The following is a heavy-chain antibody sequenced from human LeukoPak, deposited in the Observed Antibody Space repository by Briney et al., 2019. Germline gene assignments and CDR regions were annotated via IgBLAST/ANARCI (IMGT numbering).Heavy chain of an antibody. CDR3: ARGGIAVAGGDY. CDR2: IYYSGST. J-gene: IGHJ4*02. Sequence: TSETLSLTCTVSGGSISSYYWSWIRQPPGKGLEWIGYIYYSGSTNYNPSLKSRVTISVDTSKSQFSLKLSSVTAADTAVYYCARGGIAVAGGDYWGQGTLVTVSS. CDR1: GGSISSYY. D-gene: IGHD6-19*01. V-gene: IGHV4-59*12.